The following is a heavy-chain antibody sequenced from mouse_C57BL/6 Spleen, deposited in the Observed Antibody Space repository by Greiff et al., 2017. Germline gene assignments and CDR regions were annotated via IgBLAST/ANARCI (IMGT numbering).Heavy chain of an antibody. Sequence: EVQLVESGGGLVQPGGSLKLSCAASGFTFSDYGMAWVRQAPRKGPEWVAFISNLAYSIYYADTVTGRFTISRENAKNTLYLEMSSLRSEDTAMYYCARQKTVVAGFDYWGQGTTLTVSS. CDR1: GFTFSDYG. CDR3: ARQKTVVAGFDY. V-gene: IGHV5-15*01. CDR2: ISNLAYSI. J-gene: IGHJ2*01. D-gene: IGHD1-1*01.